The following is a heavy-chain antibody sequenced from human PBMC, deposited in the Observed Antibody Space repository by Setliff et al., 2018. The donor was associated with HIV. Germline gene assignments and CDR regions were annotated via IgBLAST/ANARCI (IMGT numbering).Heavy chain of an antibody. D-gene: IGHD2-15*01. CDR2: VYYSGST. CDR1: DGSIRGHY. J-gene: IGHJ3*02. V-gene: IGHV4-59*11. CDR3: ASPSDQTAGGFDI. Sequence: SETLSLTCTVSDGSIRGHYWSWIRQPPGKGLEWIGYVYYSGSTNYNPSLKSRVTVSVDTSKNQFSLKLTSVTAADTAVYFCASPSDQTAGGFDIWGQGTMVTVSS.